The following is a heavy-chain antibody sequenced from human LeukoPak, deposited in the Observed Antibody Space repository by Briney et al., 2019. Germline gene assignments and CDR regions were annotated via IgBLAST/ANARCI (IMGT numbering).Heavy chain of an antibody. CDR2: IYYSGST. D-gene: IGHD4-11*01. V-gene: IGHV4-39*07. J-gene: IGHJ4*02. CDR3: ARRLHHYFDY. CDR1: GGSISSSRYY. Sequence: SETLSLTCTVSGGSISSSRYYWGWLRQPPGKGLEWIGSIYYSGSTYYNPSLKSRVTISVDTSKNQFSLKLSSVTAADTAVYYCARRLHHYFDYWGQGTLVTVSS.